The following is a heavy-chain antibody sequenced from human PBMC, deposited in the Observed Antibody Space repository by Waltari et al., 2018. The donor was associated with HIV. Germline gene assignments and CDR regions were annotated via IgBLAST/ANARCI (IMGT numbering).Heavy chain of an antibody. D-gene: IGHD3-3*01. Sequence: QVQLVQSGAEVKKPGSSVKVSCKASGGTFSNSAISWVRQAPGQGLEWMGGSIPIVDTANDEQNFQDRVTITAEESTNTSYMELSSLRYEDTAMYYCATVVFGVVIPQKDRGYYFDYWGRGTLVTVSS. CDR1: GGTFSNSA. CDR2: SIPIVDTA. CDR3: ATVVFGVVIPQKDRGYYFDY. V-gene: IGHV1-69*01. J-gene: IGHJ4*02.